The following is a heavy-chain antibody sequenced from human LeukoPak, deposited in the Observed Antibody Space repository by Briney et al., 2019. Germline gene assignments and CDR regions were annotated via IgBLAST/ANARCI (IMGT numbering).Heavy chain of an antibody. D-gene: IGHD3-16*02. J-gene: IGHJ4*02. CDR1: GFTFTNYG. Sequence: ASVNVSCKSSGFTFTNYGISWVRQAPGQGLEWMGWISAYSGNTNSAQKLQGRVTMTTDTSTSTAYMELRSLRSDDTAVYYCARDRGDYVWGSYQATDYWGQGTLVTVSS. V-gene: IGHV1-18*04. CDR2: ISAYSGNT. CDR3: ARDRGDYVWGSYQATDY.